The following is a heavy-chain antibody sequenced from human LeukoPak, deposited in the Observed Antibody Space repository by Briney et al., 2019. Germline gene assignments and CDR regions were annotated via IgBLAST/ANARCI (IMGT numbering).Heavy chain of an antibody. D-gene: IGHD4-11*01. CDR1: GGSISSYY. J-gene: IGHJ4*02. CDR2: IYYSGST. CDR3: ARHNSPASFDY. V-gene: IGHV4-59*08. Sequence: SETLSLTCTVSGGSISSYYWSWIRQPPGKGLEWIGYIYYSGSTNYNPSLKSRVTISVDTSKNQFSLKLSSVTAADTAAYYCARHNSPASFDYWGQGTLVTVSS.